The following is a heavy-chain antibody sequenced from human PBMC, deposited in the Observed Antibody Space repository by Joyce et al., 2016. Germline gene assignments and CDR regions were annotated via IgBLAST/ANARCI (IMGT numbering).Heavy chain of an antibody. CDR3: ARQPGIAAAGPDY. V-gene: IGHV4-39*01. D-gene: IGHD6-13*01. Sequence: QRQLQESGPGLVKPSETLSLTCTVSGGSSSSRTYYWGWIRQPPGKGLEWIGSIYYSGSTYYNPSLKSRVSISVDTSKNQFSLRLKSVTASDTAVYFCARQPGIAAAGPDYWGQGTLVTVSS. CDR1: GGSSSSRTYY. J-gene: IGHJ4*02. CDR2: IYYSGST.